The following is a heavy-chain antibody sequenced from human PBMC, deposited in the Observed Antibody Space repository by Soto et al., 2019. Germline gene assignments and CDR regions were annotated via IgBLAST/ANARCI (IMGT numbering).Heavy chain of an antibody. D-gene: IGHD5-18*01. CDR1: GFSLSTNGVG. CDR3: ARRRTQILDY. CDR2: VYWDGDK. V-gene: IGHV2-5*02. J-gene: IGHJ4*02. Sequence: QITLKESGPTLVKPTQTLTLTCTFSGFSLSTNGVGVGWIRQSPGKALEWIAIVYWDGDKRYSPSLKNRLTITKDSSKNQVVLTMTNMDPVDTATYFCARRRTQILDYWGQGTLLTVSS.